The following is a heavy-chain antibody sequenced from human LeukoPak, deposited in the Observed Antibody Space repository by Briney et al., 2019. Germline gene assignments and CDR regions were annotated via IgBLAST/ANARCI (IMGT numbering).Heavy chain of an antibody. CDR3: ARDLDWILFDY. Sequence: RGSLRLSCAASGFTFSTYWMHWVRQAPGKGLVWVSRIRPEGTTTAYADSVKGRFTISRDNAKNTLFLQMNSLSAEDTAVYYCARDLDWILFDYWGQGTLGTVSS. CDR2: IRPEGTTT. D-gene: IGHD3-9*01. V-gene: IGHV3-74*03. J-gene: IGHJ4*02. CDR1: GFTFSTYW.